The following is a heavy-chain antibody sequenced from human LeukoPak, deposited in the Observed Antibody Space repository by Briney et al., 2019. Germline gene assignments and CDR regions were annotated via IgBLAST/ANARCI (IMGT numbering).Heavy chain of an antibody. CDR2: INPNSGGT. D-gene: IGHD5/OR15-5a*01. V-gene: IGHV1-2*02. CDR3: ARRHPPNFYDAEKTTQSGLDV. J-gene: IGHJ6*02. Sequence: ASVKVSCKASGYTFTDYYIHWVRQAPGQGLEWMGWINPNSGGTNSAQKFQGRVTMTRDTSVYTAYMELSRLRSDDTAVYYCARRHPPNFYDAEKTTQSGLDVWGQGTTVTVSS. CDR1: GYTFTDYY.